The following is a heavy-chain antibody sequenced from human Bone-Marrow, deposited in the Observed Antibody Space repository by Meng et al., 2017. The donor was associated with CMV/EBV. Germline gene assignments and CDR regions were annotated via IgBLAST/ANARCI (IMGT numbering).Heavy chain of an antibody. Sequence: GESLKISCAASGFTFSSYSMEWVRQAPGKGLEWVSSISSGSSSYIYYADSVKGRFTISRDNAKDSLYLQMSSLRGEDTAVYYCARAGLFEGYLDYWGQGALVTVSS. CDR3: ARAGLFEGYLDY. J-gene: IGHJ4*02. V-gene: IGHV3-21*01. CDR2: ISSGSSSYI. D-gene: IGHD2-21*01. CDR1: GFTFSSYS.